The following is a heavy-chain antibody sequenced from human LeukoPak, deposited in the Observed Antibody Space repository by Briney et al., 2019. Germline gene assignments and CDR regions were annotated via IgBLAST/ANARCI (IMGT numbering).Heavy chain of an antibody. CDR1: GFSFRSYG. CDR2: IRNDGSDK. D-gene: IGHD3-22*01. Sequence: GGSLRISCETSGFSFRSYGMNWVRQAPGQGLEWVAFIRNDGSDKYYADSVRGRFTISRDNSKKSRHLHMNRLRVEDTGVYYCAKDLEAGTSGYSLDYWGQGTLVSVSS. V-gene: IGHV3-30*02. CDR3: AKDLEAGTSGYSLDY. J-gene: IGHJ4*02.